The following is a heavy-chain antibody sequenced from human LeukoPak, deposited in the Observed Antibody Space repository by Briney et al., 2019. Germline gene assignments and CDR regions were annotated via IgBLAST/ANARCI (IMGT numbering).Heavy chain of an antibody. J-gene: IGHJ4*02. V-gene: IGHV4-4*07. CDR3: ARAVGAYFDY. Sequence: SETLSLTCAVSGYSISSGYYWSWIRQPAGKGLEWIGRIYTSGSTNYNPSLKSRVTISVDKSKNQFSLKLSSVTAADTAVYYCARAVGAYFDYWGQGTLVTVSS. CDR1: GYSISSGYY. CDR2: IYTSGST.